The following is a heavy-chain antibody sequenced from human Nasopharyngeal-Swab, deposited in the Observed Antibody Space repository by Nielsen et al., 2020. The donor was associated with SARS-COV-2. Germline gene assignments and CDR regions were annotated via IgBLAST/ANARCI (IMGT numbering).Heavy chain of an antibody. Sequence: ASVKVSCKASGGTFSSYAISWVRQATGQGLEWMGIINPSGGSTSYAQKFQGRVTMTRDTFTSTVYMELSSLRSEDTAVYYCARVPQPAVAGIHDAFDIWGQGTMVTVSS. J-gene: IGHJ3*02. CDR2: INPSGGST. V-gene: IGHV1-46*01. D-gene: IGHD6-19*01. CDR3: ARVPQPAVAGIHDAFDI. CDR1: GGTFSSYA.